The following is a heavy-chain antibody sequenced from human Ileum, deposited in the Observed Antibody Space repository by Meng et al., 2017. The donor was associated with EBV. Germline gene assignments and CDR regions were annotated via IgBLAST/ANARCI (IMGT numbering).Heavy chain of an antibody. CDR1: GVSISCND. CDR2: FYEGTT. CDR3: AKGGQWDPLDS. Sequence: QVQLQESGPGLVKPSGTLSLTCDVSGVSISCNDWSWIRQSPVKGLEWIGFFYEGTTNYNPSLKSRVTIAAGPANNQISLRLSSVTSADTAVYYCAKGGQWDPLDSWGRGILVTVSS. J-gene: IGHJ4*02. D-gene: IGHD1-26*01. V-gene: IGHV4-59*01.